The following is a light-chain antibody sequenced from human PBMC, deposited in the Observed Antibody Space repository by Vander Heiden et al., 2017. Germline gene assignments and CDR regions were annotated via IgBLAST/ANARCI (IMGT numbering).Light chain of an antibody. J-gene: IGLJ3*02. CDR2: SND. V-gene: IGLV1-44*01. CDR3: AGWDDSLSGWV. CDR1: SSNHGSNT. Sequence: QSVMTQPPSASGTPGQTVTIACSGSSSNHGSNTVEWYQQFPGTAPKLLVYSNDQRPSGVPDRFSGSKSGTSASLAIRGLQSEDEATYYCAGWDDSLSGWVFGGGTKLTVL.